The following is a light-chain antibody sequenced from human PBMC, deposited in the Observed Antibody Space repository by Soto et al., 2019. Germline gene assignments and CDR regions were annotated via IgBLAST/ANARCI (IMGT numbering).Light chain of an antibody. CDR2: KAS. V-gene: IGKV1-5*03. CDR1: QSVSSW. J-gene: IGKJ1*01. CDR3: QQYNSYSWT. Sequence: DIQMTQSPSTLSASIGDRVTITCRASQSVSSWLAWYQQKPGKAPKVLIYKASSLESGVPSRFSGSGSETEFTLTISRLQPDDFATYYCQQYNSYSWTFGQGTKVDIK.